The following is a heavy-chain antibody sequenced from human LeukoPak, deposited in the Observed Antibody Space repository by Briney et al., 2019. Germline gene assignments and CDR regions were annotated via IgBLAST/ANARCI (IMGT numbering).Heavy chain of an antibody. D-gene: IGHD6-6*01. CDR3: ARWGAARRYDGMDV. V-gene: IGHV4-59*08. CDR1: GGSISSYY. Sequence: SETLSLTCTVSGGSISSYYWSWIRQPPGKGLEWIAYINYSGSTIYNPSLKSRVTISLDTSKNQFSLKLSSMTDADTAVYYCARWGAARRYDGMDVWGQGTTVTVSS. CDR2: INYSGST. J-gene: IGHJ6*02.